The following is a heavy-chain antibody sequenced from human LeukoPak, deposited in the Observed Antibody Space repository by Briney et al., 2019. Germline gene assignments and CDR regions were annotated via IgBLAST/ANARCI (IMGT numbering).Heavy chain of an antibody. V-gene: IGHV1-69*13. CDR1: GGTFSSYA. CDR3: ARQLFYDSSGLFGY. D-gene: IGHD3-22*01. J-gene: IGHJ4*02. Sequence: GASVKVSCKASGGTFSSYAISWVRQAPGQGLEWMGGIIPIFGTANYAQKFQGRVTITADESTSTAYMELSSLRSEDTAVYYCARQLFYDSSGLFGYWGQGTLVTVSS. CDR2: IIPIFGTA.